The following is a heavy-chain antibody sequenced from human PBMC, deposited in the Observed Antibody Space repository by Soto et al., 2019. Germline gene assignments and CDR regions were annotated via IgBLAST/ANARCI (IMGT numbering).Heavy chain of an antibody. J-gene: IGHJ4*02. Sequence: QVQLVESGGGVVQPGRSLRLSCAASGFTFSSYGMHWVRQAPGKGLEWVAVISYDGSNKYYADSVKGRFTISRDNSKNTLYLEMNRLRGEDTGVYYCAPWFGAVDYWGPGTLGNVSS. V-gene: IGHV3-30*03. D-gene: IGHD3-10*01. CDR2: ISYDGSNK. CDR3: APWFGAVDY. CDR1: GFTFSSYG.